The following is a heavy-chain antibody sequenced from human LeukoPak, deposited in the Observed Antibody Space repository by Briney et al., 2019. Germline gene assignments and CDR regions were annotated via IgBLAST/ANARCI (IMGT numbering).Heavy chain of an antibody. D-gene: IGHD3-16*02. V-gene: IGHV4-39*01. Sequence: SETLSLTCTVSGGSISSSSYYWGWIRQPPGKGLEWIGSIYYSGSTYYNPSLKSRVTISVDTSKNQFSLKLSSVTAADTAVYYCARLVGDYVWGSYRSLYYFDYWGQGTLVTVSS. CDR3: ARLVGDYVWGSYRSLYYFDY. CDR1: GGSISSSSYY. CDR2: IYYSGST. J-gene: IGHJ4*02.